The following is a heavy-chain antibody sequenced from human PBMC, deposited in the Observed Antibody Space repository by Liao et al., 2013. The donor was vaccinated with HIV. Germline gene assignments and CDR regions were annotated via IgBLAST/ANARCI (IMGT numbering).Heavy chain of an antibody. D-gene: IGHD3-16*01. CDR3: ARGFRLRLGLVDY. CDR1: GGSFSNYY. J-gene: IGHJ4*02. CDR2: INHSGST. V-gene: IGHV4-34*01. Sequence: QLQLQESGPGLVKPSETLSLTCAVYGGSFSNYYWSWIRQPPGKGLEWIGEINHSGSTNYNPSLKRRLTISVHTSKNQFSLKLSSVTAADTAVYYCARGFRLRLGLVDYWGQGTLVTVSS.